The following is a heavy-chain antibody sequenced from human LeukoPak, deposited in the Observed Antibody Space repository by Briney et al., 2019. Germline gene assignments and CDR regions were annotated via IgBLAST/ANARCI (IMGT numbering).Heavy chain of an antibody. V-gene: IGHV5-51*01. CDR2: IHPGDSDT. D-gene: IGHD2-2*01. J-gene: IGHJ5*01. CDR1: GYRFPSYW. CDR3: ARGDIVVLPAGGSYNWFDS. Sequence: GESLEISCKASGYRFPSYWIGWVRQMPGKGLEWMGIIHPGDSDTRYSPSFQGQVTISADKSSSTAYLQWSSLKASDTAMYYCARGDIVVLPAGGSYNWFDSWGQGTPVTVSP.